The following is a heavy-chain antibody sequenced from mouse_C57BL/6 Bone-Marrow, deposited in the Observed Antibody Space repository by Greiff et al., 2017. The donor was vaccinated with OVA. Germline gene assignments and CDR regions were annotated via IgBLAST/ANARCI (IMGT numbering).Heavy chain of an antibody. J-gene: IGHJ1*03. CDR2: IDPTGGDT. CDR1: GYTFTSYW. CDR3: ASDGSSYAYFDD. Sequence: VQLQQPGAELVKPGASVKLSCKASGYTFTSYWMHWVKQRPGQGLEWIGGIDPTGGDTKYTEKIKSKATLTVDKPSSTAYMQLSSLTSEDAAVDKCASDGSSYAYFDDWGTGTTVTVSS. V-gene: IGHV1-72*01. D-gene: IGHD1-1*01.